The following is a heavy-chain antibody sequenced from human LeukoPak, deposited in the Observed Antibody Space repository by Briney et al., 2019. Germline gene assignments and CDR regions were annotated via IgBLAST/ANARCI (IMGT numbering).Heavy chain of an antibody. Sequence: SETPSLTCTVSGYSISSGYYWGWIRQPPGKGLEWIGSIYHSGSTYYNPSLKSRVTISVDTSKNQFSLKLSSVTAADTAVYYCARDAVVNYDILTGYSPANWFDPWGQGTLVTVSS. J-gene: IGHJ5*02. CDR2: IYHSGST. CDR1: GYSISSGYY. V-gene: IGHV4-38-2*02. CDR3: ARDAVVNYDILTGYSPANWFDP. D-gene: IGHD3-9*01.